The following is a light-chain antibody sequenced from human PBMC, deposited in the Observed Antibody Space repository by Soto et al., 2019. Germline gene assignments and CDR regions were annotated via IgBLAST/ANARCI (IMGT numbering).Light chain of an antibody. CDR2: AAS. J-gene: IGKJ2*01. V-gene: IGKV1-39*01. CDR1: QRISDY. Sequence: DIQMTQSPSSLSASVGDRVTITCRTSQRISDYLNWYQQKPGNATKLLIYAASSLQSEFPTRFISSGSGTDVTLTIIDLQPEDFATYYCPQSYSTPYTFGQGTKLEIK. CDR3: PQSYSTPYT.